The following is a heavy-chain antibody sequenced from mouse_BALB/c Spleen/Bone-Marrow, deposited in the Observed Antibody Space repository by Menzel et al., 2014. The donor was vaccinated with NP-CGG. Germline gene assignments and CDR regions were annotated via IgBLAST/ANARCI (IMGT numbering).Heavy chain of an antibody. Sequence: EVKLVESGGGLVQPGGSLQLSCAASGFDFSRYWLRWVRQAPGKGLEWIGEINPDSSTINYTPSLKDKFIISRDNAKNTLCLQMSKVRSKDRALYYCARNSYYGWFAFWGQGTLVTVSA. J-gene: IGHJ3*01. D-gene: IGHD2-12*01. CDR1: GFDFSRYW. CDR2: INPDSSTI. CDR3: ARNSYYGWFAF. V-gene: IGHV4-1*02.